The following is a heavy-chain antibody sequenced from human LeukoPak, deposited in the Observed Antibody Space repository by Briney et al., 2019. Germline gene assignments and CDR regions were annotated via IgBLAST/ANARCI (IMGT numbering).Heavy chain of an antibody. CDR2: VYDTGST. D-gene: IGHD2-2*01. CDR1: GESITTHY. CDR3: AREKIAMRAFDS. V-gene: IGHV4-59*11. J-gene: IGHJ4*02. Sequence: SETLSLTCTVSGESITTHYWTWIRQPPGKGLEWIGYVYDTGSTDYNPSLKSRVTISVDTSKNQFSLRLNSVTAADTAIYYCAREKIAMRAFDSWGQGTLVTVSS.